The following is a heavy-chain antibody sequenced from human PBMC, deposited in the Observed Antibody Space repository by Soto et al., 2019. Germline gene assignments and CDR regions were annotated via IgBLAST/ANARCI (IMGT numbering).Heavy chain of an antibody. D-gene: IGHD1-1*01. CDR3: AGEYNAWTLDYGLDV. CDR1: GFTFSTYS. J-gene: IGHJ6*04. CDR2: ISSRSDI. V-gene: IGHV3-21*01. Sequence: GGSLRLSCVVSGFTFSTYSINWVRQAPGKGLEWVSSISSRSDIYYADSVKGRFTISRDKAKNSVSLQMNSLRAEDTAVYYCAGEYNAWTLDYGLDVWGKGTKVRVCS.